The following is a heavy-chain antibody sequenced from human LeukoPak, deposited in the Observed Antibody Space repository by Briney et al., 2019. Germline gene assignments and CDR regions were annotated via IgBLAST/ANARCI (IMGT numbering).Heavy chain of an antibody. CDR1: GFTFNNYA. Sequence: AGGSLRLSCAASGFTFNNYAMSWVRQAPGKGPEWVSAIIGSGGNAYYADSVKGRFTVSRDNSKNTLYLQMNSLRDEDTAVYYCAKTSDSYTYYYGMDVWGQGTTVTVSS. J-gene: IGHJ6*02. V-gene: IGHV3-23*01. CDR2: IIGSGGNA. CDR3: AKTSDSYTYYYGMDV. D-gene: IGHD5-18*01.